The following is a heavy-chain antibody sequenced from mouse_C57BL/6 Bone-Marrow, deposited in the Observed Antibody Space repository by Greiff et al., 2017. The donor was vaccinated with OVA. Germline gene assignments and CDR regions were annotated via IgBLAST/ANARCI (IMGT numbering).Heavy chain of an antibody. CDR1: GFSLTSYG. CDR3: ATYYSKRAWFAY. D-gene: IGHD2-5*01. J-gene: IGHJ3*01. Sequence: QVQLKQSGPGLVQPSQSLSITCTVSGFSLTSYGVHWVRQSPGKGLEWLGVIWSGGSTDYNAAFISRLSISKDNSKSQVFFKMNSLQADDTAIYYCATYYSKRAWFAYWGQGTLVTVSA. CDR2: IWSGGST. V-gene: IGHV2-2*01.